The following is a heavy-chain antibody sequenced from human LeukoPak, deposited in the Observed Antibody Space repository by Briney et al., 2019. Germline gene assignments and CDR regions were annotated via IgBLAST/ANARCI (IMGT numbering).Heavy chain of an antibody. Sequence: SQTLSLTCNVSGYSISSGYYWGWIRQPPGKGLEGIGSNYLSGSTNYNPSLKSSVTISVDPSNNQFSLKLSSVTAADTAVYYCARERPDGWLLYGSGYYYYMDVWGKGTTVTVSS. J-gene: IGHJ6*03. CDR3: ARERPDGWLLYGSGYYYYMDV. CDR2: NYLSGST. CDR1: GYSISSGYY. V-gene: IGHV4-38-2*02. D-gene: IGHD3-3*01.